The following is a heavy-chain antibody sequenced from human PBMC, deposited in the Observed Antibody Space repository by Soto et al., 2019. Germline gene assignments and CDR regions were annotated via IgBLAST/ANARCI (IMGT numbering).Heavy chain of an antibody. CDR2: IWYDGSNK. J-gene: IGHJ6*02. Sequence: PGGSLRLSCAASGFTFSSYGMHWVRQAPGKGLEWVAVIWYDGSNKYYADSVKGRFTISRDNSKNTLYLQMNSLRAEDTAVYYCARELERDSYGYKGGLMDVWGQGTTVTVSS. D-gene: IGHD5-18*01. CDR3: ARELERDSYGYKGGLMDV. V-gene: IGHV3-33*01. CDR1: GFTFSSYG.